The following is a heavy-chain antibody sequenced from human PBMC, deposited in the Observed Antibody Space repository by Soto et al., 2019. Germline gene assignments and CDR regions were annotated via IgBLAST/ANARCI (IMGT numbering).Heavy chain of an antibody. CDR1: GGSISGFY. CDR3: ARLIHCKTTSCYFDY. CDR2: IYYSGST. V-gene: IGHV4-59*08. J-gene: IGHJ4*02. Sequence: SETLSLTCTVSGGSISGFYWSWIWQPPGKGLEWIGNIYYSGSTNYNPSLKSRVTISVDTSKNQFSLKLSSVTAADTAVFYCARLIHCKTTSCYFDYWGQGTLVTVSS. D-gene: IGHD2-2*01.